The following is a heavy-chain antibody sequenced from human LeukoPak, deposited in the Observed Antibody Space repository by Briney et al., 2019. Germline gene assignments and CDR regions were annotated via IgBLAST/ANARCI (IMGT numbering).Heavy chain of an antibody. J-gene: IGHJ4*02. CDR2: IYYSGST. V-gene: IGHV4-39*01. CDR3: ARHEGAAAGTIDY. D-gene: IGHD6-13*01. CDR1: GFTFSDHY. Sequence: PGGSLRLSCAASGFTFSDHYMHWVRQAPGKGLEWIGSIYYSGSTYYNPSLKSRVTISVDTSKNQFSLKLSSVTAADTAVYYCARHEGAAAGTIDYWGQGTLVTVSS.